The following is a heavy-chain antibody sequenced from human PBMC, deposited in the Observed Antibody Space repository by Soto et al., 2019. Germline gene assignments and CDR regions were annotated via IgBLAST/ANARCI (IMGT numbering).Heavy chain of an antibody. Sequence: QVQLVESGGGVVQPGRSLRLSCAASGFMFSTYAMHWVRQAPGKRLEWVAVISYDGSDIYYGDSGKGRFTISRDNSRNTLYLEMNSLQTEDTAVFYCARDQGRTVTRGDWFDPWGQGTLVTVSS. J-gene: IGHJ5*02. CDR1: GFMFSTYA. CDR3: ARDQGRTVTRGDWFDP. D-gene: IGHD6-19*01. V-gene: IGHV3-30-3*01. CDR2: ISYDGSDI.